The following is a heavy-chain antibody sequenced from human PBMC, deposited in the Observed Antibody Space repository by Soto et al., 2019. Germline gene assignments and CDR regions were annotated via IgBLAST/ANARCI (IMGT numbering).Heavy chain of an antibody. CDR2: ISYDGSNK. Sequence: PGGSLRLSCAASGFTFSSYGMHWVRQAPGKGLEWVAVISYDGSNKYYADSVKGRFTISRDNSKNTLYLQMNSLRAEDTALYYCAKDLTKTNYYNYDMDVWGKGTTLTVSS. CDR3: AKDLTKTNYYNYDMDV. V-gene: IGHV3-30*18. J-gene: IGHJ6*03. CDR1: GFTFSSYG.